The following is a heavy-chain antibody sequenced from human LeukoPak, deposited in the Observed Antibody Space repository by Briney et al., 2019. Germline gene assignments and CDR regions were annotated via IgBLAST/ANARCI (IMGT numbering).Heavy chain of an antibody. D-gene: IGHD3-10*01. Sequence: PGGSLRLSCAASGFTFNSYAMSWVRQAPGKGLEWVSGISGGGTNTYYADSVKGRFTISRDNAKNSLYLQMNSLRAEDTAVYYCARVISGSHFDYWGQGTLVTVSS. CDR2: ISGGGTNT. CDR1: GFTFNSYA. J-gene: IGHJ4*02. CDR3: ARVISGSHFDY. V-gene: IGHV3-23*01.